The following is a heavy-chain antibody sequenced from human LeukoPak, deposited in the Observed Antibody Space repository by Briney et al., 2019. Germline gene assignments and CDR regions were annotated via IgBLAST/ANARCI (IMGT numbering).Heavy chain of an antibody. Sequence: GGSLRLSCAASGFTFSSYAMSWVPQAPGKGLEWVSAISGSGGSTYYADSVKGRFTISRDNSKNTLYLQMNSLRAEDTAVYYCAKKRVVRATRCYFDYWGQGTLVTVSS. J-gene: IGHJ4*02. CDR1: GFTFSSYA. CDR2: ISGSGGST. CDR3: AKKRVVRATRCYFDY. D-gene: IGHD3-10*01. V-gene: IGHV3-23*01.